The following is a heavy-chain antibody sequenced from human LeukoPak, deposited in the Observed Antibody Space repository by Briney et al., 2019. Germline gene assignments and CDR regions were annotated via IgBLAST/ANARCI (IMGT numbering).Heavy chain of an antibody. CDR2: INPNSGGT. CDR3: ASASIAAF. D-gene: IGHD6-6*01. Sequence: ASVKVSCKASGYTFTSYGISWVRQAPGQGLEWMGWINPNSGGTNYAQKFQGRVTMTRDTSISTAYMELSRLRSDDTAVYYCASASIAAFWGQGTLVTVSS. CDR1: GYTFTSYG. V-gene: IGHV1-2*02. J-gene: IGHJ4*02.